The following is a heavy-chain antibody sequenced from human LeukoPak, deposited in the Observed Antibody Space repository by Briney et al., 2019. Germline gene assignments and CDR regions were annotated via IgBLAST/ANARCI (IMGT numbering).Heavy chain of an antibody. CDR2: IYCSGST. V-gene: IGHV4-59*12. J-gene: IGHJ5*02. Sequence: PSETLSLTCTVSGGSISSYYWSWIRQPPGKGLEWIGYIYCSGSTYYNPSLKSRVTISVDTSKNQFSLKLSSVTAADTAVYYCARAFSTGTLNWFDPWGQGTLVTVSS. CDR1: GGSISSYY. CDR3: ARAFSTGTLNWFDP. D-gene: IGHD1-1*01.